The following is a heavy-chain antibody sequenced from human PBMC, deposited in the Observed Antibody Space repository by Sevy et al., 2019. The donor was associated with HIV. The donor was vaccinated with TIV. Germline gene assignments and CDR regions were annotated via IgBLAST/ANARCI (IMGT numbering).Heavy chain of an antibody. V-gene: IGHV4-4*07. Sequence: SETLSLTCTVSGGSINSYYWTWIRQPAGKGLEWIGRVYSTEITDYNPSLKSRVTMSVDTSKNQFSLNLSSVTAADTAVYYCARDGFSYGYLDYWGQGALVTVSS. J-gene: IGHJ4*02. CDR1: GGSINSYY. D-gene: IGHD5-18*01. CDR3: ARDGFSYGYLDY. CDR2: VYSTEIT.